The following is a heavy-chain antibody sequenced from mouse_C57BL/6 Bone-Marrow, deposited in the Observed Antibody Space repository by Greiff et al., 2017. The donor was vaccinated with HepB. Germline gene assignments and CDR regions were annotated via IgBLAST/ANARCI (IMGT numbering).Heavy chain of an antibody. V-gene: IGHV5-6*01. CDR3: ARPHHYYGSSYEPFAY. CDR1: GFTFSSYG. Sequence: EVQVVESGGDLVKPGGSLKLSCAASGFTFSSYGMSWVRQTPDKRLEWVATISSGGSYTYYPDSVKGRFTISRDNAKNTLYLQMSSLKSEDTAMYYCARPHHYYGSSYEPFAYWGQGTLVTVSA. J-gene: IGHJ3*01. CDR2: ISSGGSYT. D-gene: IGHD1-1*01.